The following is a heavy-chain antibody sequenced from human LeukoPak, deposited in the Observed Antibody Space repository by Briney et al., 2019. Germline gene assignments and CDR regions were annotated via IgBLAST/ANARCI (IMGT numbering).Heavy chain of an antibody. D-gene: IGHD2-2*01. CDR1: GGSISSSGYY. CDR2: FYYSGIT. Sequence: SETLSLTCTVSGGSISSSGYYWGWIRQPPGKGLEWIGSFYYSGITYYNPSLKSRVTISVDRSKNQFSLKLSSVTAADTAVYYCARNLDPLGYCSSTSCYPRGDPYNWFDPWGQGTLVTVSS. J-gene: IGHJ5*02. CDR3: ARNLDPLGYCSSTSCYPRGDPYNWFDP. V-gene: IGHV4-39*07.